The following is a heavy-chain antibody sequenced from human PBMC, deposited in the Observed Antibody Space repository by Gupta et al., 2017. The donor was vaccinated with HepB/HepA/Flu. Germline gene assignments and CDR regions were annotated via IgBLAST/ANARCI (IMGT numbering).Heavy chain of an antibody. V-gene: IGHV1-18*01. CDR1: GYTFSTYD. D-gene: IGHD3-22*01. Sequence: QVQLVQSGAGVKKPGASVKVSCKASGYTFSTYDIIWVRQAPGQGLEWMGWISSYTENTKYAQNFQDRVTVTADTSTATVYMEVKSLRSDDTAIYDCARGDNSGYYRFDYWGQGTLVTVSS. CDR2: ISSYTENT. J-gene: IGHJ4*02. CDR3: ARGDNSGYYRFDY.